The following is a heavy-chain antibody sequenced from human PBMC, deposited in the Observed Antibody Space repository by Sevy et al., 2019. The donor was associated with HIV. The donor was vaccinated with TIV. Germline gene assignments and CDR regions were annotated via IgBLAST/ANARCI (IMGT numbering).Heavy chain of an antibody. CDR2: ISYDGSNT. CDR3: ARDWCYDSGGYDLFNY. D-gene: IGHD3-22*01. CDR1: GFTFTTYA. Sequence: GGSLRLSCAASGFTFTTYAMHWVRQAPGKGLEWVAVISYDGSNTYYADSVKGRFTISRDSSKNTLYLQMNSLRAEDTAVYFCARDWCYDSGGYDLFNYWGQGTLVTVSS. J-gene: IGHJ4*02. V-gene: IGHV3-30-3*01.